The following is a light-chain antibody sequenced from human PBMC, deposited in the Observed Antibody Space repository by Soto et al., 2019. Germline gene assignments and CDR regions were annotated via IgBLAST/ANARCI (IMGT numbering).Light chain of an antibody. Sequence: QSVLTQPPSMSAAPGQKVTISCSGSISNIGTNFVSWYRHLPGTAPTLLIYDNDVRPSEIPDRFSGSKSGSSATLEISGLQTGDEADYYCGSWDNELSVGWVFGGGTKLTVL. CDR3: GSWDNELSVGWV. CDR1: ISNIGTNF. V-gene: IGLV1-51*01. J-gene: IGLJ3*02. CDR2: DND.